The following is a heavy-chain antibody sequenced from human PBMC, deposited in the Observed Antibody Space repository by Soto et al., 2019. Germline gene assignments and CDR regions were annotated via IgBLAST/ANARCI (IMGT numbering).Heavy chain of an antibody. Sequence: SETLGLTCAFTGAFISISNWWSWFRQTPGKGLEWTAVIYYTGNTNYNPSLKSRVTISIDKSKNQFSLMMTSVTAADTAVYYCARGGYDFWRDYSGSLSQSYGLDVWGRGTTVTVSS. D-gene: IGHD3-3*01. CDR2: IYYTGNT. V-gene: IGHV4-4*02. J-gene: IGHJ6*02. CDR1: GAFISISNW. CDR3: ARGGYDFWRDYSGSLSQSYGLDV.